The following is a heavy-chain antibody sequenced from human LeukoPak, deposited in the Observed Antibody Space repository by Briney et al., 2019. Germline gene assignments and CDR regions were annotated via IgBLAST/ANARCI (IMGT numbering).Heavy chain of an antibody. D-gene: IGHD2-21*01. Sequence: PGGSLRLSCAASGFTFSSYAMSWVRQPPGKGLEWIGEINHSGSTNYNPSLKSRVTISVDTSKNQFSLKLSSVTAADTAVYYCAGFPPYGMDVWGQGTTVTVSS. CDR3: AGFPPYGMDV. J-gene: IGHJ6*02. V-gene: IGHV4-34*08. CDR1: GFTFSSYA. CDR2: INHSGST.